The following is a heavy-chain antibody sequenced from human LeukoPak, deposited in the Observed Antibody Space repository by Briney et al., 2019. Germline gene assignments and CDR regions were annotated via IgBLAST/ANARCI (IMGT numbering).Heavy chain of an antibody. Sequence: GGSLRLSCAISGFALKNYGVNWVRQAPGKGLEWVSKISPRDTTTYYAESVKGRFTVSRDKSKNTLVLQMNSLRAEDTAVYYCAKVIGSNAWYPVDYWGQGTLVTVSS. CDR2: ISPRDTTT. CDR3: AKVIGSNAWYPVDY. CDR1: GFALKNYG. V-gene: IGHV3-23*01. D-gene: IGHD3-16*01. J-gene: IGHJ4*02.